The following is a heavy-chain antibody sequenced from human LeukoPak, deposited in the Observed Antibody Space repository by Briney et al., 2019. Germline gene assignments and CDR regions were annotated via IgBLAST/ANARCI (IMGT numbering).Heavy chain of an antibody. CDR1: EYTFTSYD. D-gene: IGHD2-2*02. CDR2: MNPSSGST. Sequence: ASVKVSCKASEYTFTSYDINWVRQATGQGLEWMGWMNPSSGSTGYAQKFQGRVTMTRDTSISTAYMELSRLRSDDTAVYYCAYEDVPAAIPVNWFDPWGQGTLVTVSS. V-gene: IGHV1-8*01. J-gene: IGHJ5*02. CDR3: AYEDVPAAIPVNWFDP.